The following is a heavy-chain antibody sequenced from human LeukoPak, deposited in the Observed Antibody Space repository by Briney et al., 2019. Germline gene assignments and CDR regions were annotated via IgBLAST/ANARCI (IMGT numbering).Heavy chain of an antibody. D-gene: IGHD4-11*01. J-gene: IGHJ6*03. Sequence: GGSLRLSCAASGFTFSSYWMHWVRQAPGKGLVWVSRINTDGSSTSYADSVKGRFTLSRDKAKNTLYLQMNRLRAEDTAVYYCARARGMTTVTTTYYYYMDVWGKGTTVTVSS. CDR2: INTDGSST. CDR1: GFTFSSYW. CDR3: ARARGMTTVTTTYYYYMDV. V-gene: IGHV3-74*01.